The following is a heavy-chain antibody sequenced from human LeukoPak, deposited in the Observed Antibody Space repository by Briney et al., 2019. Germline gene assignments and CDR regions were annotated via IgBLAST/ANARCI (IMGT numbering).Heavy chain of an antibody. CDR3: TSDTYYYDSTGLGHWFDP. J-gene: IGHJ5*02. D-gene: IGHD3-22*01. V-gene: IGHV1-2*02. CDR1: GYTFTHYF. CDR2: INPNSGGT. Sequence: ASVKVSCKASGYTFTHYFIHWVRQAPGQGLEWMGWINPNSGGTNYAQKFQGRVTMTWDTSISTAYMELSSLRSDDTAVYYCTSDTYYYDSTGLGHWFDPWGQGTLVTVSS.